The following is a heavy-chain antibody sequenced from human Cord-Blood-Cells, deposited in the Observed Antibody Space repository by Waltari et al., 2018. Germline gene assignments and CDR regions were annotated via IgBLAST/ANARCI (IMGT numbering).Heavy chain of an antibody. CDR2: ISGSGGST. CDR1: GFTFSSYA. J-gene: IGHJ2*01. CDR3: AKVDGSRYFDL. D-gene: IGHD3-10*01. V-gene: IGHV3-23*01. Sequence: EVQLLESGGGLVQPGGSLRPPCAASGFTFSSYAMSWVRQAPGKGLGWVSAISGSGGSTYYADSVKGRFTISRDNYKNTLYLQMNSLRAEDTAVYYCAKVDGSRYFDLWGRGTLVTVSS.